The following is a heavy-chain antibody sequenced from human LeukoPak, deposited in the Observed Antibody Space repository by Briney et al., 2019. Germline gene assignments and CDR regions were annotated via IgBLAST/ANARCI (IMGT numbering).Heavy chain of an antibody. V-gene: IGHV5-51*01. CDR3: ARQYTMVRGVIPWFDP. Sequence: GESLKISCMGSGYSFTSYWIGWVRQMPGKGLEWMGIIYPGDSDTRYSPSFQGQVTISADKSISTAYLQWSSLKASDTAMYYCARQYTMVRGVIPWFDPWGQGTLVTVSS. CDR1: GYSFTSYW. D-gene: IGHD3-10*01. CDR2: IYPGDSDT. J-gene: IGHJ5*02.